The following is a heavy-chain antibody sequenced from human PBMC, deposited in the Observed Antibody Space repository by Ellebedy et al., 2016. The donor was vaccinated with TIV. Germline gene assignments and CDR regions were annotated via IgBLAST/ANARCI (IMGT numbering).Heavy chain of an antibody. Sequence: MPSETLSLTCTVSGGSINSSNYYWGWIRQPPGKGLEWIGSIYYSGSTYYNPSLKSRVTISVDTSNNQFSLKLSSVTAADSAVYSCGRAGNYGQVDVWGQGTTVTVSS. D-gene: IGHD3-22*01. V-gene: IGHV4-39*07. CDR2: IYYSGST. CDR3: GRAGNYGQVDV. J-gene: IGHJ6*02. CDR1: GGSINSSNYY.